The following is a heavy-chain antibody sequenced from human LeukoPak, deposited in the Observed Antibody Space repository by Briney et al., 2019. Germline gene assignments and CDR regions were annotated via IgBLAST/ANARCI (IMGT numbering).Heavy chain of an antibody. CDR2: ISGTGGST. V-gene: IGHV3-23*01. CDR1: GFTFSSYA. D-gene: IGHD6-19*01. J-gene: IGHJ4*02. CDR3: AKGRQWLPYFDF. Sequence: GGSLRLSCAASGFTFSSYAMSWVRQAPGKGLEWVSVISGTGGSTYNADSVKGRFTISRGNSKNTLYLQMNSLRAEDTAVYFCAKGRQWLPYFDFWGQGTLVTVSS.